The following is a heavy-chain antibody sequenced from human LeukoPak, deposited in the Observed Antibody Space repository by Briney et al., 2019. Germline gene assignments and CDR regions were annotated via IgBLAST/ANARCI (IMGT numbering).Heavy chain of an antibody. J-gene: IGHJ1*01. V-gene: IGHV4-61*02. Sequence: PSETLSLTCTVSGGSISSGSYYWSWIRQPAGEGLEWIGRIYTSGSTNYNPSLKSRVTISIDTSKNQFSLKLSSVTAADTAVYYCARDGFRSGSYGGFQFWGQGTLVTVSS. CDR3: ARDGFRSGSYGGFQF. CDR1: GGSISSGSYY. D-gene: IGHD1-26*01. CDR2: IYTSGST.